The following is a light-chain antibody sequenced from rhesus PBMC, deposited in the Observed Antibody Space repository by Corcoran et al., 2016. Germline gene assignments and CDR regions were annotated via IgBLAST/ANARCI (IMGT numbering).Light chain of an antibody. CDR2: AAS. V-gene: IGKV1-28*01. CDR1: QGISSY. Sequence: DIQMTQSPSSLSASVGDTVTITCRASQGISSYLNWFQQKPGKAPKLLIYAASSLESGAPSRFSGSGSGTEFTLTISSLQSEDFAAYYCLQHNSYPCTFGPGTKLDIK. J-gene: IGKJ3*01. CDR3: LQHNSYPCT.